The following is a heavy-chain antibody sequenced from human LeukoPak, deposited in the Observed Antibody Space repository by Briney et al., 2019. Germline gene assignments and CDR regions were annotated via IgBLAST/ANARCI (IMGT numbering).Heavy chain of an antibody. CDR1: GFTFDDYA. J-gene: IGHJ4*02. CDR3: AKQKKRITMIVVGNFDY. CDR2: ISWNSGSI. V-gene: IGHV3-9*01. D-gene: IGHD3-22*01. Sequence: PGRSLRLSCAASGFTFDDYAMHWVRQAPGKGLEWVSGISWNSGSIGYADSVKGRFTISRDNAKNSLYLQMNSLRAEDTAVYYCAKQKKRITMIVVGNFDYWGQGTLVTVSS.